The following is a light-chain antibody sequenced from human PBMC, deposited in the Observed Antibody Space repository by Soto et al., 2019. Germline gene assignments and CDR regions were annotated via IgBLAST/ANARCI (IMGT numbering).Light chain of an antibody. CDR2: AAS. Sequence: IVLTQSPGTLSLSPGERATLSCRASQSVGSNFLAWYQQKRGQAPRILIYAASNRASCIPDRFSGSGSGSDFSLSSSRLEPQDFAVYYCQQYGSPPLAFGQGTRVEI. J-gene: IGKJ1*01. V-gene: IGKV3-20*01. CDR3: QQYGSPPLA. CDR1: QSVGSNF.